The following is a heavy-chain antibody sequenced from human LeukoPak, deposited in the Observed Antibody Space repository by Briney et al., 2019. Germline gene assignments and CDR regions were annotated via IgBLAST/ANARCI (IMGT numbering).Heavy chain of an antibody. V-gene: IGHV3-53*01. J-gene: IGHJ4*02. CDR3: ARDLAAGGTYPHY. CDR2: IYSGGST. Sequence: GGFLRLSCAASGFTVSSNYMSWVRQAPGKGPEWVSVIYSGGSTYYADSVKGRFTISRDTSKNTLYLQMNSLRTEDTAVYYCARDLAAGGTYPHYWGQGTLVSVSS. CDR1: GFTVSSNY. D-gene: IGHD6-13*01.